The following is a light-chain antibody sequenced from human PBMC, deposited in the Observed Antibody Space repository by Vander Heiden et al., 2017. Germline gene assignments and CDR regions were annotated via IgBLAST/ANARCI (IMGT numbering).Light chain of an antibody. J-gene: IGLJ1*01. CDR3: SSYTSTKSYV. V-gene: IGLV2-14*01. CDR2: AVS. Sequence: QSALTQPASVSGSPGQSITTSCTGTSSDVGGYSYVSWYQHHPGKAPKLMIYAVSFRPSGVSNRFSGSKSGNTASLTISGLQAEDEADYYCSSYTSTKSYVFGTGTQVTVL. CDR1: SSDVGGYSY.